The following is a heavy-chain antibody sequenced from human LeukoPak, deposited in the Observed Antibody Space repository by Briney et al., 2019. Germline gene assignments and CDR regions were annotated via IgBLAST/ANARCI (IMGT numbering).Heavy chain of an antibody. CDR1: GGSISSYY. CDR2: IYYSGST. V-gene: IGHV4-59*08. D-gene: IGHD3-22*01. Sequence: SETLSLTCTVSGGSISSYYWSWIRQPPGKGLEWIGYIYYSGSTNYNPSLKSRVTISVDTSKNQFSLKLSSVTAADTAVYYCARARYYDSSGYYGGSGPLDYWGQGTLVTVSS. CDR3: ARARYYDSSGYYGGSGPLDY. J-gene: IGHJ4*02.